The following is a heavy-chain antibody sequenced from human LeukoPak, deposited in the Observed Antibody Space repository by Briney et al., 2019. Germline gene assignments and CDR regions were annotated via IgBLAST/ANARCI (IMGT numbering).Heavy chain of an antibody. V-gene: IGHV3-72*01. CDR1: GFTCGDHY. CDR2: IRKKTYSDTT. Sequence: GGSLRLSCAASGFTCGDHYMDWVRQAPGKGLEWVARIRKKTYSDTTEYAASVKGRFTISRDDSKNSLYLQMNSLKTEDTAVYYCARAVDYNSGGYYYFDYWGQGTLVTVSS. D-gene: IGHD3-22*01. CDR3: ARAVDYNSGGYYYFDY. J-gene: IGHJ4*02.